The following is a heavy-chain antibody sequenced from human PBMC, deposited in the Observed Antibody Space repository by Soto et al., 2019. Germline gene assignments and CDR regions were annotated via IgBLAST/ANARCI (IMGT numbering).Heavy chain of an antibody. V-gene: IGHV4-31*03. CDR1: GGSISSGGYY. CDR2: IYYSGST. D-gene: IGHD6-13*01. CDR3: ARMLIAAAQKGGIDY. J-gene: IGHJ4*02. Sequence: SETLSLTCTVSGGSISSGGYYWSWIRQHPGKSLEWIGYIYYSGSTYYNPSLKSRVTISVDTSKNQFSLKLSSVTAADTAVYYCARMLIAAAQKGGIDYWGQGTLVTVSS.